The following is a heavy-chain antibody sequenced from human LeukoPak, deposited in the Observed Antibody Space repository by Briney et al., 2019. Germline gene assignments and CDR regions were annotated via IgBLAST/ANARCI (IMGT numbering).Heavy chain of an antibody. CDR3: ARGYCSSTSCYTSNYYYMDV. CDR1: GGSISSGNYY. D-gene: IGHD2-2*02. V-gene: IGHV4-61*02. CDR2: IYTSGST. Sequence: ASQTLSLTCTVSGGSISSGNYYWSWIRQPAGKGLEWIGRIYTSGSTNYNPSLKSRVTISVDTSKNQFSLKLSSVTAADTAVYYCARGYCSSTSCYTSNYYYMDVWGKGTTVTVSS. J-gene: IGHJ6*03.